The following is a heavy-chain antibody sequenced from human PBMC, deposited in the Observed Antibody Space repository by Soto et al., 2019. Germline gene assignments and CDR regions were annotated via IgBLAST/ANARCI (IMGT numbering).Heavy chain of an antibody. V-gene: IGHV3-73*01. CDR3: TSPYLDSSNNWFDP. CDR2: IRSKANSYAT. CDR1: GFTFSGSA. Sequence: PGGSMRLSCAASGFTFSGSAMHWVRQASGKGLEWVGRIRSKANSYATAYAASVKGRFTISRDDSKNTAYLQMNSLKTEDTAVYYCTSPYLDSSNNWFDPWGQGTLVTVSS. J-gene: IGHJ5*02. D-gene: IGHD6-13*01.